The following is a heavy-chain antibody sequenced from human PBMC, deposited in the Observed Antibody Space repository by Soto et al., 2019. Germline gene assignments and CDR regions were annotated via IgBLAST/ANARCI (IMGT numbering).Heavy chain of an antibody. J-gene: IGHJ4*02. Sequence: PSETLSLTCSVSGGSTSSNNHYWAWIRHPPGKGLEWIGSIYYSGTTYYKPSLKSRVTISVDTSRNQFSLNLRPVTAADTAVYYCAREVPLYSTSWTGYFDYWGQGTLVTVSS. D-gene: IGHD6-13*01. CDR3: AREVPLYSTSWTGYFDY. CDR1: GGSTSSNNHY. V-gene: IGHV4-39*02. CDR2: IYYSGTT.